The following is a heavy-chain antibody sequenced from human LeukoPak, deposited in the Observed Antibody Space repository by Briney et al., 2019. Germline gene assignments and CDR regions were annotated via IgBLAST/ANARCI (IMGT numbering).Heavy chain of an antibody. J-gene: IGHJ4*02. CDR1: GFTFSSYW. Sequence: PGGALRLSCAASGFTFSSYWMHWVRQAPGKGLVWVSRINSDGRSTSYEASVKGRFTISRDNAKNTLYLQMNSLRAEDTAVYYCARTNPEDYSSSLYYFDYWGQGTLVTVSS. CDR2: INSDGRST. V-gene: IGHV3-74*01. CDR3: ARTNPEDYSSSLYYFDY. D-gene: IGHD6-6*01.